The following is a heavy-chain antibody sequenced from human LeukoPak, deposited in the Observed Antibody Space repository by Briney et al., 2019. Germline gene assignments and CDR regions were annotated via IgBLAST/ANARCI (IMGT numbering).Heavy chain of an antibody. Sequence: GGSLRLSCAASGLTFSDYYMSWIRQAPGKGLEWVSYISSSGSTIYYADSVKGRFTISRDNAKNSLYLQMNSLRAEDTAVYYCARALRYFDWFYNAFDIWGQGTMVTVS. V-gene: IGHV3-11*01. CDR2: ISSSGSTI. J-gene: IGHJ3*02. D-gene: IGHD3-9*01. CDR3: ARALRYFDWFYNAFDI. CDR1: GLTFSDYY.